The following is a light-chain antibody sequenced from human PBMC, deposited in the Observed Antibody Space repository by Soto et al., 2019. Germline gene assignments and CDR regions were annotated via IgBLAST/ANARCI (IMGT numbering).Light chain of an antibody. J-gene: IGKJ1*01. CDR2: AAS. CDR1: QSIRSW. Sequence: MTKSPSTLSASVGDRVTITCRASQSIRSWLAWYQQRPGKAPKRLIYAASSLQSGVPSRFSGSGSGTEFTLTVSSLQPEDFATYYCLQHNTYPWTFGQGTMVDI. CDR3: LQHNTYPWT. V-gene: IGKV1-5*01.